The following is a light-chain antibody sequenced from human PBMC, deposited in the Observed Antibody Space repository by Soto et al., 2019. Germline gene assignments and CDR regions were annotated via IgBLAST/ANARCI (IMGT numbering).Light chain of an antibody. J-gene: IGLJ3*02. Sequence: QSALTQPASVSGSPGQSITISCTGTSSDVGGYNYVSWYQQHPGKAPKLMIYDVSNRPSGVSNRFSGSKSGNTASLTISGLQAEDEADYYCSSYTRSSTLGFGGGTQLTVL. V-gene: IGLV2-14*01. CDR1: SSDVGGYNY. CDR3: SSYTRSSTLG. CDR2: DVS.